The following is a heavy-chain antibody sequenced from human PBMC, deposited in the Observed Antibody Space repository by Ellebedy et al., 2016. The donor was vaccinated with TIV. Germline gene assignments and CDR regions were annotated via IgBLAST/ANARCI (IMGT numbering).Heavy chain of an antibody. D-gene: IGHD6-13*01. V-gene: IGHV5-51*01. J-gene: IGHJ5*02. Sequence: GESLKISXKGSGYSFTSYWIAWVRQMPGKGLEWMGIIYPGDSDTRYSPSFKGQVTISVDKSISTAYLQWSSLRASDTAMYYCARISDIGASGTAWFNPWGQGTLVTVSS. CDR2: IYPGDSDT. CDR3: ARISDIGASGTAWFNP. CDR1: GYSFTSYW.